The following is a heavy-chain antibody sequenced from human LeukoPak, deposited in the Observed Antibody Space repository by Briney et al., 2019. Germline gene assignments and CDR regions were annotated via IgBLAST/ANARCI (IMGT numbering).Heavy chain of an antibody. J-gene: IGHJ4*02. Sequence: GGSLRLSCAASGFTFSSHGMHWVRQAPGKGLEWVGLIWYDGSKNYYGDFVKGRFTISRDNSKNTLYLQMNSLRAEDTAVYYCAKDRGGYNPDYFDYWGQGTLVTVSS. CDR2: IWYDGSKN. CDR1: GFTFSSHG. D-gene: IGHD5-24*01. CDR3: AKDRGGYNPDYFDY. V-gene: IGHV3-33*06.